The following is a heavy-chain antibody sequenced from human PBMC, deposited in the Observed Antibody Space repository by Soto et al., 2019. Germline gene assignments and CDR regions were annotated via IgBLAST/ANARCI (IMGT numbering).Heavy chain of an antibody. CDR2: IYSGGST. CDR3: XXXXXXXGGSYFDY. Sequence: EVQLVESGGGLVQPGGSLRLSCAASGVTVSSNYMSWVRQAPGKGLEWVSVIYSGGSTYYADSVKGRFTISREDYKNTXXXXXXXXXXXXXXXXXCXXXXXXXGGSYFDYWGQGTLVTVSS. V-gene: IGHV3-66*01. D-gene: IGHD1-26*01. J-gene: IGHJ4*02. CDR1: GVTVSSNY.